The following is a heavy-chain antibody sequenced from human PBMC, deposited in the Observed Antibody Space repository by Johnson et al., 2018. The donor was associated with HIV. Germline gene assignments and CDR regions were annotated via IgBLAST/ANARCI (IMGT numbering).Heavy chain of an antibody. CDR1: GFTFSSYG. Sequence: QVQLVESGGGVVQPGRSLRLSCAASGFTFSSYGMHWVRQAPGKGLEWVAFIRYDGSNKYSADSVEGRFTIFRDNSKNPLYLQMNRLRAEDTAVYYCASWGVGSSWNHDAFDIWGQGTMVTVSS. J-gene: IGHJ3*02. V-gene: IGHV3-30*02. D-gene: IGHD6-13*01. CDR3: ASWGVGSSWNHDAFDI. CDR2: IRYDGSNK.